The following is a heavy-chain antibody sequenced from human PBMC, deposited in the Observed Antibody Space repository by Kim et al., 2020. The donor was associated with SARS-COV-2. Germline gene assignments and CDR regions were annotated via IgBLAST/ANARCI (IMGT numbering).Heavy chain of an antibody. CDR2: INPDGSLK. D-gene: IGHD2-21*01. J-gene: IGHJ3*02. Sequence: GGSLRLSCAASGFTFGNSWMAWVRQTPGKGLEWVANINPDGSLKNHVDSVEGRFTISRDNSKNAAFLQMNSLRAEDTAVYYCARDPAYSAFDIWGPGTM. CDR3: ARDPAYSAFDI. CDR1: GFTFGNSW. V-gene: IGHV3-7*01.